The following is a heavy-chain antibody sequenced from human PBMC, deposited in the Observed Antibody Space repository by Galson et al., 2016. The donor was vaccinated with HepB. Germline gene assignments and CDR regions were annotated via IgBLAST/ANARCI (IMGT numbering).Heavy chain of an antibody. CDR2: IRGTSSTI. J-gene: IGHJ5*01. D-gene: IGHD6-19*01. CDR3: ARASVAGTWWFDS. Sequence: SLRLSCAASGFTFSSYSMNWVRQATGKGLEWVSYIRGTSSTIYYADSVKGRFTISRDNAKNSLYLQMNSLSDDDTAVYYWARASVAGTWWFDSWGQGTLV. CDR1: GFTFSSYS. V-gene: IGHV3-48*02.